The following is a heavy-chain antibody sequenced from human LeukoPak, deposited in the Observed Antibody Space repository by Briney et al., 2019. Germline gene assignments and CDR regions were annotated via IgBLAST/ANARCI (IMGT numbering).Heavy chain of an antibody. D-gene: IGHD2-15*01. CDR3: AKDKEGYCSGGSCYSDAFDI. CDR2: IRYDGSNK. Sequence: GGSLRLSCAASGFTFSSYGMHWVRQAPGKGLEWVAFIRYDGSNKYYADSVKGRFTISRDNSKNTLYLQMNSLRAEDTAVYYCAKDKEGYCSGGSCYSDAFDIWGQGTMVTVSS. CDR1: GFTFSSYG. V-gene: IGHV3-30*02. J-gene: IGHJ3*02.